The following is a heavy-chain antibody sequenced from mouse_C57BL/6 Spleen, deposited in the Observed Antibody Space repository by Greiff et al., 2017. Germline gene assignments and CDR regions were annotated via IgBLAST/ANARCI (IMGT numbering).Heavy chain of an antibody. V-gene: IGHV1-53*01. J-gene: IGHJ2*01. CDR3: ARGDYYGSSPFDY. D-gene: IGHD1-1*01. CDR1: GYTFTSYW. CDR2: INPSNGGT. Sequence: VQLQQSGTELVKPGASVKLSCKASGYTFTSYWMHWVKQRPGQGLEWIGNINPSNGGTNYNEKFKSKATLTVDKSSSTASMQLSSLTSEDSAVYYCARGDYYGSSPFDYWGQGTTLTVSS.